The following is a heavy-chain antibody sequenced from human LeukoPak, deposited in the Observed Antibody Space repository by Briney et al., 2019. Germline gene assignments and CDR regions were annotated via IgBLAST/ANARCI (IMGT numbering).Heavy chain of an antibody. Sequence: ASVKVSCKASGGTFSSYAISWVRQAPGQGLEWMGGIIPIFGTANYAQKFQGRVTITADESTSTAYMELSSLRSEDTAVYYCARFVGLASSSEFDYWGQGTLFTVSS. CDR3: ARFVGLASSSEFDY. CDR2: IIPIFGTA. J-gene: IGHJ4*02. V-gene: IGHV1-69*13. CDR1: GGTFSSYA. D-gene: IGHD6-6*01.